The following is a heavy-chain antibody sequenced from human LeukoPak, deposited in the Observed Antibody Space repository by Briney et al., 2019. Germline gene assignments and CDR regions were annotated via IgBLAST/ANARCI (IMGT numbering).Heavy chain of an antibody. CDR3: ARDRDFSRDYYYYMDV. Sequence: ASVKVSCKASGYTFTSYGISWVRQAPGQGLEWMGWISAYNGNTNYAQKLQGRVTMTTDTSTSTAYMELRSLRSDDTAVYYCARDRDFSRDYYYYMDVWGKGTTVTVSS. CDR2: ISAYNGNT. CDR1: GYTFTSYG. J-gene: IGHJ6*03. V-gene: IGHV1-18*01. D-gene: IGHD3-3*01.